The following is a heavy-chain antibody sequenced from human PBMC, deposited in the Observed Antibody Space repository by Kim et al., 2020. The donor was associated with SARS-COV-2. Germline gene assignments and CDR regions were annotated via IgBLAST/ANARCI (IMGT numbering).Heavy chain of an antibody. CDR1: GFTFSNAW. CDR3: TTAFLLVRGVIDY. Sequence: GGSLRLSCAASGFTFSNAWMSWVRQAPGKGLEWVGRIKSKTGGGTTDYAAPVKGRFTISRDDSKNTLYLQMNSLKTEDTAVYYCTTAFLLVRGVIDYWG. D-gene: IGHD3-10*01. J-gene: IGHJ4*01. CDR2: IKSKTGGGTT. V-gene: IGHV3-15*01.